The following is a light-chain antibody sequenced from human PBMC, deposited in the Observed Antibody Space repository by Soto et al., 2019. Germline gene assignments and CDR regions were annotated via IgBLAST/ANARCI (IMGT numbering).Light chain of an antibody. CDR2: GAA. Sequence: EIVLTQSPATLSLSPGERATLSCRASQTLTSNYLAWYQQKPGQAPRLLIHGAASRATGIPDRFSGSGSGTDFTLTISRLEPEDSAVYYCQQYSDSVLTFGGGTKVEIK. CDR3: QQYSDSVLT. J-gene: IGKJ4*01. V-gene: IGKV3-20*01. CDR1: QTLTSNY.